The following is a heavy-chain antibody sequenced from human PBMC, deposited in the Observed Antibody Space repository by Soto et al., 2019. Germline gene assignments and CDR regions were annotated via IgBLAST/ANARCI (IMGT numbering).Heavy chain of an antibody. CDR3: AKGWCDS. CDR1: GLSFSSHV. V-gene: IGHV3-23*01. CDR2: ISGSGGGT. Sequence: PGGSLRLSCAASGLSFSSHVVSWVRQAPGKGLEWVSSISGSGGGTYYADSVKGRFIISRDNSKNTLDLQMNSLRVEDTAVYYCAKGWCDSWGQGTLVTSPQ. J-gene: IGHJ5*01.